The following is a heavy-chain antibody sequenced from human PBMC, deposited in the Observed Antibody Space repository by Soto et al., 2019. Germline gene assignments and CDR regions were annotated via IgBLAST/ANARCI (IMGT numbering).Heavy chain of an antibody. CDR2: ISSDGGST. Sequence: EVLLVESGGGLVQPGGSLRLSCAASGFTFRGYAMHWVRQAPGKGLEYVSRISSDGGSTYYVNSVEGRFAISRDNSKNTMYLQLGSLRTDDMAVYYCARDGVATRAFDYWGQGTLVTVSS. CDR3: ARDGVATRAFDY. J-gene: IGHJ4*02. V-gene: IGHV3-64*01. CDR1: GFTFRGYA. D-gene: IGHD5-12*01.